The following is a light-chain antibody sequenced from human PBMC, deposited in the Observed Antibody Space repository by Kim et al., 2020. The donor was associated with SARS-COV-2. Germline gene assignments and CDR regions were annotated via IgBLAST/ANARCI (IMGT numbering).Light chain of an antibody. CDR2: DAS. J-gene: IGKJ5*01. V-gene: IGKV1-33*01. CDR1: QDISNW. Sequence: IHMTQSPSSLSASVGDRVTITCQASQDISNWLAWYQQKSGKAPKLLIYDASDLEGGVPSRFSGSGSGTHFTLTISSLQPEDIATYYCQQYDSHPITFGQGTRLEIK. CDR3: QQYDSHPIT.